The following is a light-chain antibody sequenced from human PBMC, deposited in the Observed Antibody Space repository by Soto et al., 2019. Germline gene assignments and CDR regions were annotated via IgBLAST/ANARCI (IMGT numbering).Light chain of an antibody. CDR2: YIS. J-gene: IGKJ5*01. Sequence: EIVLTQSPATLSLSPGERATLSCRASQNAGNFLAWYQQKPGQAPRLLIYYISTRATGIPARFSGSGSGTEFTLTINSLQSEDSAVYYCQQHNQWPITFGQGTRLEIK. CDR3: QQHNQWPIT. V-gene: IGKV3-11*01. CDR1: QNAGNF.